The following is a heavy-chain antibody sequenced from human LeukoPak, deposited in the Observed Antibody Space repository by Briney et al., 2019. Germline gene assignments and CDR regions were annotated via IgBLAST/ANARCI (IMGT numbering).Heavy chain of an antibody. Sequence: GGSLRLSCAASGFTFSNYAMSWVRQAPGKGLEWVSAISGNGGSRFDADAVKGRFTISRDNSKNTLYLQMNSLKAEDTALYYCAKDISGGYGAFDIWGQGTMVTVSS. V-gene: IGHV3-23*01. CDR3: AKDISGGYGAFDI. D-gene: IGHD5-12*01. CDR2: ISGNGGSR. CDR1: GFTFSNYA. J-gene: IGHJ3*02.